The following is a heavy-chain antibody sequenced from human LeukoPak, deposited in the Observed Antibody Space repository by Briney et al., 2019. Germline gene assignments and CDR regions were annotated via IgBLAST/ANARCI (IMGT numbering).Heavy chain of an antibody. CDR1: GYTLTSYH. D-gene: IGHD3-22*01. V-gene: IGHV1-8*01. CDR2: MNAKSGHT. J-gene: IGHJ6*02. Sequence: GASVKVSCKASGYTLTSYHIDWVRQAPGQGPEWMGWMNAKSGHTGYAQNLEGRVTMTRDTSTNTAYMELRGLRSEDTAVYFCARGMFDNSGHYYYFYYALDVWGQGTTVTVSS. CDR3: ARGMFDNSGHYYYFYYALDV.